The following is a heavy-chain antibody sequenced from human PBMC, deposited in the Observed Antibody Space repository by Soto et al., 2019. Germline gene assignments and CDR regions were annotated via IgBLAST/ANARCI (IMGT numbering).Heavy chain of an antibody. CDR1: GFAVSSNY. CDR3: ASGSSFHTLLDY. Sequence: SLRLSCAASGFAVSSNYMSWGRQAPGKGLEWVSVIYRGGSTYYADSVKGRFTISRDNSKNTLYLQMNSLRAEDTAVYYCASGSSFHTLLDYWGQRTLAAVSS. V-gene: IGHV3-53*01. J-gene: IGHJ4*02. CDR2: IYRGGST.